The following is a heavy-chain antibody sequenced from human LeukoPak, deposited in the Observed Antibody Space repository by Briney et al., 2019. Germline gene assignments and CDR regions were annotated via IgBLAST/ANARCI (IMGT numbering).Heavy chain of an antibody. CDR1: GFTFSSYS. D-gene: IGHD4-23*01. V-gene: IGHV3-48*01. CDR3: ARVDYGGNSGFDY. CDR2: INSGSSTI. Sequence: GGSLRLSCAASGFTFSSYSMDWVRQAPGKGLEWVSYINSGSSTIYYADSVKGRFTISRDNAKNSLYLQMNSLRAEDTAVYYCARVDYGGNSGFDYWGQGTLVTVSS. J-gene: IGHJ4*02.